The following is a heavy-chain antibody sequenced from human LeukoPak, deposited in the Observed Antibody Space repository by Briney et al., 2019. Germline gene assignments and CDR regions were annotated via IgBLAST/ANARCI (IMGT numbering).Heavy chain of an antibody. CDR2: ISHDGSNE. J-gene: IGHJ4*02. D-gene: IGHD3-16*01. CDR3: AKVRVDAYVSANDY. Sequence: GGSLRLSCAASGFTFSSYGMHWVRQAPGMGLEWVAIISHDGSNEYYAETVEGRFTSYRDNSRNTLYVKMNSLRAEDTALYYCAKVRVDAYVSANDYWGQGTLVTVSS. V-gene: IGHV3-30*18. CDR1: GFTFSSYG.